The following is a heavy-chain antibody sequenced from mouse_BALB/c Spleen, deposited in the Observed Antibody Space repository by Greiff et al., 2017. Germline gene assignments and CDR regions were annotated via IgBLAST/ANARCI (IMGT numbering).Heavy chain of an antibody. V-gene: IGHV5-17*02. CDR2: ISSGSSTI. CDR1: GFTFSSFG. Sequence: EVKLMESGGGLVQPGGSRKLSCAASGFTFSSFGMHWVRQAPEKGLEWVAYISSGSSTIYYADTVKGRFTISRDNPKNTLFLQMTSLRSEDTAMYYCARVPSLEAMDYWGQGTSVTVSS. J-gene: IGHJ4*01. D-gene: IGHD6-2*01. CDR3: ARVPSLEAMDY.